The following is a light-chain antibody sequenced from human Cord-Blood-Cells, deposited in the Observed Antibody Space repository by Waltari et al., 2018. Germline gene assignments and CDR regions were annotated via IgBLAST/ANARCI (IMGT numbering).Light chain of an antibody. CDR3: SSYTSSSISYV. J-gene: IGLJ1*01. CDR1: SSDVGGYNY. V-gene: IGLV2-14*01. CDR2: DVS. Sequence: QSALTQPASVSGSPGQSITISCTGPSSDVGGYNYVSWYQQHPGKAPKIMIYDVSNRPSGVSNRFSGSKSGNTASLTISGLQAEDEADYYCSSYTSSSISYVFGTGTKVTVL.